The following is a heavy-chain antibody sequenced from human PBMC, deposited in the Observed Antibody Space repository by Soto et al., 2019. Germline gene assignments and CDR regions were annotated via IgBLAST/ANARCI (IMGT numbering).Heavy chain of an antibody. D-gene: IGHD1-26*01. CDR2: ISYDGSNK. Sequence: QVQLVESGGGVVQPGRSLRLSCAASGFTFSSYAMHWVRQAPGKGLEWVAVISYDGSNKYYADSVKGRFTISRDNSKNTRYLRINSMRAEDTAVYYCARGRWELLRTPNQIVGDYWGQGTLVTVSS. V-gene: IGHV3-30-3*01. J-gene: IGHJ4*02. CDR1: GFTFSSYA. CDR3: ARGRWELLRTPNQIVGDY.